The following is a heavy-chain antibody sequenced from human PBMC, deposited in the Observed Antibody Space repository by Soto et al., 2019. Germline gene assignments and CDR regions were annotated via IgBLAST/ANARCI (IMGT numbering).Heavy chain of an antibody. Sequence: GRSLRLSCAACGLTFIRNAITWVRHAPRKGLEWVSGTTGNSALTYYADSVKGRFNISRDNSKKTLYLQMNTLSADDTAVYYFVKHSHHYYDAFDV. CDR1: GLTFIRNA. V-gene: IGHV3-23*01. CDR2: TTGNSALT. CDR3: VKHSHHYYDAFDV. J-gene: IGHJ3*01. D-gene: IGHD3-10*01.